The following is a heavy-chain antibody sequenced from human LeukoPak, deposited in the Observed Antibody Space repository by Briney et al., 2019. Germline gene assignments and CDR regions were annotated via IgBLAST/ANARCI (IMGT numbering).Heavy chain of an antibody. Sequence: PGGSLRLSCAASGFTFSSNFINWVRQAPGKGLEWVSVIYSGGGTSYADSVKGRFTISRDNSKNTLYLQMNSLRAEDTAVYYCAREPSDIVLDVWGQGTTVTVSS. CDR3: AREPSDIVLDV. D-gene: IGHD2-15*01. CDR2: IYSGGGT. V-gene: IGHV3-53*01. CDR1: GFTFSSNF. J-gene: IGHJ6*02.